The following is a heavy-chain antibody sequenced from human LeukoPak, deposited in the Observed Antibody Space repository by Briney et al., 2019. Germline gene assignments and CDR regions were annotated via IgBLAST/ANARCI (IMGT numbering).Heavy chain of an antibody. CDR2: ISAYNGNT. D-gene: IGHD3-3*01. J-gene: IGHJ6*03. CDR3: ARDQPGGLRFLEWVGDNYYYYYYMDV. Sequence: GASVKVSCKASGYTFTSYGISWVRQAPGQGLEWMGWISAYNGNTNYAQKLQGRVTMTTDTSTSTAYMELRSLRSDDTAVYYCARDQPGGLRFLEWVGDNYYYYYYMDVWGKGTTVTVSS. CDR1: GYTFTSYG. V-gene: IGHV1-18*01.